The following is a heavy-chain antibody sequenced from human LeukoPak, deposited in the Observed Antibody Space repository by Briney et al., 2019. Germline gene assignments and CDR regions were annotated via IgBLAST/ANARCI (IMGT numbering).Heavy chain of an antibody. CDR1: GYTFTNYG. Sequence: ASVKVSCKASGYTFTNYGISWVRQVPGQGLEWMGWISAYNGNTNYAQKFQGRVTMTRNTSISTAYMELSSLRSEDTAVYYCARGTEWFDPWGQGTLVTVSS. CDR3: ARGTEWFDP. CDR2: ISAYNGNT. J-gene: IGHJ5*02. D-gene: IGHD1-1*01. V-gene: IGHV1-18*01.